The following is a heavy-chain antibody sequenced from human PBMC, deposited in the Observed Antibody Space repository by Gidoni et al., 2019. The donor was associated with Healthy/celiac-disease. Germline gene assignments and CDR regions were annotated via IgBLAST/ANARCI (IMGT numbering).Heavy chain of an antibody. Sequence: QVQLVESGGGVVQPGRSLRLSCAASGFTFSSYGMHWTRQAPGKGLAWVAVISYDGSNKYYADSVKGRFTISRDNSKNTLYLQMNSLRAEDTAVYYCAKGGYYDSSGFFIYYWGQGTLVTVSS. D-gene: IGHD3-22*01. CDR2: ISYDGSNK. V-gene: IGHV3-30*18. J-gene: IGHJ4*02. CDR3: AKGGYYDSSGFFIYY. CDR1: GFTFSSYG.